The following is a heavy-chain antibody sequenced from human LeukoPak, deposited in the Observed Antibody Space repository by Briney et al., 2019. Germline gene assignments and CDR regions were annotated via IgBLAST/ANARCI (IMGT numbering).Heavy chain of an antibody. CDR3: ARETSLAGFASGLGFNY. D-gene: IGHD6-19*01. V-gene: IGHV4-34*01. J-gene: IGHJ4*02. CDR1: GGSFSGYY. CDR2: INHSGST. Sequence: SETLSLTCAVYGGSFSGYYWSWIRQPPGKGLEWIGEINHSGSTNYNPSLKSRVTISVDTSKNQFSLKLTSVTAADTATYYCARETSLAGFASGLGFNYWGQGILVTVSS.